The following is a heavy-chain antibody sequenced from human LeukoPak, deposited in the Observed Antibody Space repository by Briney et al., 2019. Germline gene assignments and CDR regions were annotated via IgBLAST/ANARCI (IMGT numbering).Heavy chain of an antibody. CDR2: AYYRSQWYN. Sequence: SQTLSLTCAIFGDSVSSNSGAWNWIRQSPSRGLEWLGRAYYRSQWYNDYPFSVRGRIAINADTSKNHFSLQLNSVTPEDTAVYYCAREEAGTYGFQYWGQGTQVIVSS. D-gene: IGHD3-10*01. V-gene: IGHV6-1*01. CDR3: AREEAGTYGFQY. CDR1: GDSVSSNSGA. J-gene: IGHJ4*02.